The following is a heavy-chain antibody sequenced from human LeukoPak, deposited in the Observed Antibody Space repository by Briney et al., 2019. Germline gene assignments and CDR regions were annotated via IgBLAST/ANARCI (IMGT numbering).Heavy chain of an antibody. D-gene: IGHD4-23*01. CDR1: GYTFTSYG. CDR2: ISAYNGNT. Sequence: GASVKVSCKASGYTFTSYGISWVRQAPGQGLEWMGWISAYNGNTNYAQKLQGRVTMTTDTSTSTAYMELRSLRSDDTAVYYCATYGGPRDYYYYYMDVWGKGTTVTVSS. V-gene: IGHV1-18*01. J-gene: IGHJ6*03. CDR3: ATYGGPRDYYYYYMDV.